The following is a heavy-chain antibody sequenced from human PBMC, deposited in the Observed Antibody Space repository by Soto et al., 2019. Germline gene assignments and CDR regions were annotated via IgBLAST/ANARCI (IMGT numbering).Heavy chain of an antibody. CDR2: ISYDGSNE. CDR3: ARGRAGVLD. Sequence: GGSLRLSCAASGFTFSSYAMHWVRQAPGKGLEWVAVISYDGSNEYYADSVKGRFTISRDNSKNTLYLQMNSLRAEDTAVYYWARGRAGVLDGGQGTLVTV. D-gene: IGHD3-10*01. CDR1: GFTFSSYA. J-gene: IGHJ4*02. V-gene: IGHV3-30-3*01.